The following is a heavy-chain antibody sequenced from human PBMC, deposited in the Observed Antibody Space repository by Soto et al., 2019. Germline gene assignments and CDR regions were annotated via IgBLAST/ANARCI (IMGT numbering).Heavy chain of an antibody. Sequence: EVQLVESGGGLVQPGGSLRLSCAASGFTFTDYYINWIRQASGKGLEWLANIRQDGSEAYYVDSVRGRFTMTRDNAKNSVYLQMNSLRAEDTAVYYCATLPGGFGLDVWGQGTTVTVSS. D-gene: IGHD3-16*01. V-gene: IGHV3-7*03. CDR1: GFTFTDYY. CDR2: IRQDGSEA. J-gene: IGHJ6*02. CDR3: ATLPGGFGLDV.